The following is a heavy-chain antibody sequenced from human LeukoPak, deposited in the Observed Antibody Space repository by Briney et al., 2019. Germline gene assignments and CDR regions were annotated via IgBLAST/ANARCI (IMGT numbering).Heavy chain of an antibody. CDR3: ARGPLAYCGGDCYHDY. CDR2: IHTSGDT. V-gene: IGHV3-53*01. J-gene: IGHJ4*02. D-gene: IGHD2-21*02. Sequence: GGSLRLSCAASGLTCSHNYVSWVRQAPGKGLEWVSAIHTSGDTCYADSVKGRFTISRVNAKNSLYLQMNSLRDEDTAVYYCARGPLAYCGGDCYHDYWGQGTLVTVSS. CDR1: GLTCSHNY.